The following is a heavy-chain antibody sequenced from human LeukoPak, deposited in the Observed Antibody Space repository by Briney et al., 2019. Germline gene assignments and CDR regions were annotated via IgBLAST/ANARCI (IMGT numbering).Heavy chain of an antibody. J-gene: IGHJ4*02. Sequence: GGSLRLSCAASGFTFSSYGMHWIRQAPGEGLEWVSYISSSGSTIYYADSVKGRFTISRDNAKNSLYLQMNSLRAEDTAVYYCARDKANYFDYWGQGTLVTVSS. V-gene: IGHV3-48*04. CDR3: ARDKANYFDY. CDR1: GFTFSSYG. CDR2: ISSSGSTI.